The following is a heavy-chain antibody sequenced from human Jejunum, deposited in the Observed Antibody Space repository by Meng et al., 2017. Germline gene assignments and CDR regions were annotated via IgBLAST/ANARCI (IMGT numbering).Heavy chain of an antibody. CDR2: IYGSSAYI. CDR3: ARDLEVSRPLGYFDF. D-gene: IGHD6-6*01. Sequence: GSGGARVKPGGAFRLSCVASGCTFRAFSMGWVRQAPGKGLEWVSSIYGSSAYIYYADSVKGRFTISRDNAKTSLFLQMDSLTVDDTAVYYCARDLEVSRPLGYFDFWGQGALVTVSS. J-gene: IGHJ4*02. CDR1: GCTFRAFS. V-gene: IGHV3-21*06.